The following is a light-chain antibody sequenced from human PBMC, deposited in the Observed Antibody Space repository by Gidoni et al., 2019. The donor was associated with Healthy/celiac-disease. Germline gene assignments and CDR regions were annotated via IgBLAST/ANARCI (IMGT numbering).Light chain of an antibody. CDR2: KAS. CDR1: QSISSW. V-gene: IGKV1-5*03. J-gene: IGKJ3*01. Sequence: DIQMTQSPSTLSASVGDRATITCRASQSISSWLAWYQQKPGKAPKLLIYKASSLESGVPSRFSGSGSGTEFTLTISSLQPDDFATYYCQQYNSYSGTFGPGTKVDIK. CDR3: QQYNSYSGT.